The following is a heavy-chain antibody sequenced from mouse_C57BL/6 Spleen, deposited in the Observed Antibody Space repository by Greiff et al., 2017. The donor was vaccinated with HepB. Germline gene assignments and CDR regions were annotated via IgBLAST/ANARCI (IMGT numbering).Heavy chain of an antibody. CDR1: GYTFTSYW. V-gene: IGHV1-64*01. D-gene: IGHD3-3*01. J-gene: IGHJ2*01. CDR3: ELARTSYYFDY. Sequence: QVQLQQPGAELVKPGASVKLSCKASGYTFTSYWMHWVKQRPGQGLEWIGMIHPNSGSTNYNEKFKSKTTLTVDKSSSTAYMRLSVQATENSSFYCSELARTSYYFDYWGQGTTLTVSS. CDR2: IHPNSGST.